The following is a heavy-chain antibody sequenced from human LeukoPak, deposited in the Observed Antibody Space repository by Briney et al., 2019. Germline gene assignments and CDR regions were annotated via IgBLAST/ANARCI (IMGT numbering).Heavy chain of an antibody. CDR3: ARDNSPVLLWFGELSASRRYYMDV. CDR2: IIPIFGTA. V-gene: IGHV1-69*13. D-gene: IGHD3-10*01. Sequence: SVKVSCKASGGTFSSYATSWVRQAPGQGLEWMGGIIPIFGTANYAQKFQGRVTITADESTSTAYMELSSLRSEDTAVYYCARDNSPVLLWFGELSASRRYYMDVWGKGTTVTISS. J-gene: IGHJ6*03. CDR1: GGTFSSYA.